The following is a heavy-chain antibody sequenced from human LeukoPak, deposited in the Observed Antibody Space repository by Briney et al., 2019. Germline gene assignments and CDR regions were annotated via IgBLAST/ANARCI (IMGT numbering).Heavy chain of an antibody. CDR1: GFTFSNYD. CDR3: VREYCSGGSCYSSPLDY. CDR2: IGFGGDT. J-gene: IGHJ4*02. D-gene: IGHD2-15*01. Sequence: PGGSLRLSCAASGFTFSNYDMHWVRQGTGKGLEWVSTIGFGGDTYYSDSVKGRFTISRENAKNSLYLQMDNLRAGDTAVYSCVREYCSGGSCYSSPLDYWGQGTLVTVSS. V-gene: IGHV3-13*01.